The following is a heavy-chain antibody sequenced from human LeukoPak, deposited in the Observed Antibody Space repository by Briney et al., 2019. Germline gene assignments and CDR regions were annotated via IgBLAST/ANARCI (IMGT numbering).Heavy chain of an antibody. CDR3: AGRDY. Sequence: SETLSLTCTVSGAPISNNYWSRIRQPAGKGLEWIGRVYTGGSTNYNPSLRSRVTISVDKSRNQFFLNLRSVTAADTAVYYCAGRDYWGQGTLVTVFS. V-gene: IGHV4-4*07. CDR2: VYTGGST. CDR1: GAPISNNY. J-gene: IGHJ4*02. D-gene: IGHD1-26*01.